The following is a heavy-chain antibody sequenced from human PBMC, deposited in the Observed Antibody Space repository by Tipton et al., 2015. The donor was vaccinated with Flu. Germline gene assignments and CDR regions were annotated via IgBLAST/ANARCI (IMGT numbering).Heavy chain of an antibody. CDR2: INHSGST. Sequence: TLSLTCTVSGGSISGYYWSWIRQPPGKGLEWIGEINHSGSTNYNPSLKSRVTISVDTSKNQFSLKLSSVTAADTAVYYCARHSALDSSSWALDYWGQGTLVTVSS. D-gene: IGHD6-13*01. CDR1: GGSISGYY. CDR3: ARHSALDSSSWALDY. V-gene: IGHV4-34*01. J-gene: IGHJ4*02.